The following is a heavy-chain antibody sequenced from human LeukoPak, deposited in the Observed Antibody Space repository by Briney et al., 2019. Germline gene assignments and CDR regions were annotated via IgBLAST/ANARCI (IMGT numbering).Heavy chain of an antibody. V-gene: IGHV1-46*01. D-gene: IGHD5-12*01. Sequence: ASVKVSCKASGYTFTSYYMHWVRQAPGQGLEWMGIINPSGGSTSYAQKFQGRVTMTRDTSTSTVYMELSSLRSEDTAVYYCASSQRPNQIYGYFDYWGQGTLVTVSS. CDR3: ASSQRPNQIYGYFDY. CDR2: INPSGGST. CDR1: GYTFTSYY. J-gene: IGHJ4*02.